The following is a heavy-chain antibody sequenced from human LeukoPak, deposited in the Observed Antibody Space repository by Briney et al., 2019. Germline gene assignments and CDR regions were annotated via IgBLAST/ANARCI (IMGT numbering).Heavy chain of an antibody. Sequence: GGSLRLSCAASGFAFSSYWMSWVRQAPGKGLEWVANIKQDGSEKYYVDSVKGRFTISRDNAKNSLYLQMNSLRAEDTAVYYCARALFRGVFDYWGQGTLVTVSS. V-gene: IGHV3-7*01. CDR2: IKQDGSEK. CDR3: ARALFRGVFDY. J-gene: IGHJ4*02. CDR1: GFAFSSYW. D-gene: IGHD2-21*01.